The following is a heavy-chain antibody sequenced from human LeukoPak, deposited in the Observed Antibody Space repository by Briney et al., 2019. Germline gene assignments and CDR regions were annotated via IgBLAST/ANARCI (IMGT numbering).Heavy chain of an antibody. CDR2: MWSDGSNQ. D-gene: IGHD4-11*01. CDR1: GFTFSHYA. J-gene: IGHJ4*02. Sequence: GGSLRLSCAASGFTFSHYAFHWVRQAPGKGLEWLAVMWSDGSNQYYGNSVKGRFIIYIDDYQKTVYLQMNSLKAEETAVYYLTSDAQRGFDYSNSLKYWGQGSLVTVSS. V-gene: IGHV3-33*01. CDR3: TSDAQRGFDYSNSLKY.